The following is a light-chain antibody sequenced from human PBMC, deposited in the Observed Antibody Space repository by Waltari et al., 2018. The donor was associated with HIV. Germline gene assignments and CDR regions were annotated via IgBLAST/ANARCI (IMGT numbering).Light chain of an antibody. CDR1: SLRNYY. CDR2: EKN. J-gene: IGLJ2*01. V-gene: IGLV3-19*01. Sequence: SSELTQDPAVSVALGQTVRITCQGDSLRNYYASWYQQKPGQAPVLVMYEKNNRPSGIPDRFSGSSSGNTASLTITGAQAEDEAHYFCNSRDSSTDHVVFGGGTKLTVL. CDR3: NSRDSSTDHVV.